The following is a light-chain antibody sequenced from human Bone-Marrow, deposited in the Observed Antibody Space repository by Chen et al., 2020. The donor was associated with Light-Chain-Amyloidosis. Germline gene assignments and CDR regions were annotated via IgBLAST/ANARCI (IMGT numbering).Light chain of an antibody. J-gene: IGKJ2*01. CDR1: QAVSGF. Sequence: EVLLTLPPGTLSLSPGDRATLSCRASQAVSGFLAWYQQIPGQAPRLLIYDASRRATGMPDRFRGSGYGTDFILSVTRLEPEDFAVYYCQQYDTSPFTFGQGTRLEI. CDR2: DAS. CDR3: QQYDTSPFT. V-gene: IGKV3-20*01.